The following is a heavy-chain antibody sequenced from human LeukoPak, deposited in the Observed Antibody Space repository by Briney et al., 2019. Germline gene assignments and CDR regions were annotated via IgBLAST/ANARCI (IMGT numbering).Heavy chain of an antibody. D-gene: IGHD6-13*01. CDR3: ARRWSFDY. J-gene: IGHJ4*02. V-gene: IGHV3-30*02. CDR1: GFTFSSYE. Sequence: GGSLRLSCAASGFTFSSYEMNWVRQAPGKGLEWVAFIRYDGSNKYYADSVKGRFTISRDNSKNTLYLQMNSLRVEDTAVYYCARRWSFDYWGQGTLVTVSS. CDR2: IRYDGSNK.